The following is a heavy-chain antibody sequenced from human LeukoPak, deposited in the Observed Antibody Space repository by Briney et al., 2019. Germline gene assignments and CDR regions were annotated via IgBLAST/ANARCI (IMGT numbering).Heavy chain of an antibody. CDR2: ILKDGYNT. CDR1: AFTFSDFP. Sequence: GGSLRLSCAASAFTFSDFPMHWVRQAPGKGLEWVALILKDGYNTFYSDSVKGRFTISRDNSENTLFLQMNSLRADGTAIYYCVRDFHYFFDYCGQGTLVTVSS. D-gene: IGHD3-9*01. J-gene: IGHJ4*02. V-gene: IGHV3-30-3*01. CDR3: VRDFHYFFDY.